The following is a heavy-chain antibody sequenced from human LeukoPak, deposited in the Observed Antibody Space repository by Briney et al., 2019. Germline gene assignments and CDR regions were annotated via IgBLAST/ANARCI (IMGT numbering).Heavy chain of an antibody. CDR2: FDPEDGET. V-gene: IGHV1-24*01. CDR3: ATVSDSSGWYSAFDI. D-gene: IGHD6-19*01. J-gene: IGHJ3*02. Sequence: ASVTVSCKASGYTFTSYYMHWVRQAPGKGLEWMGGFDPEDGETIYAQKFQGRVTMTEDTSTDTAYMELSSLRSEDTAVYYCATVSDSSGWYSAFDIWGQGTMVTVSS. CDR1: GYTFTSYY.